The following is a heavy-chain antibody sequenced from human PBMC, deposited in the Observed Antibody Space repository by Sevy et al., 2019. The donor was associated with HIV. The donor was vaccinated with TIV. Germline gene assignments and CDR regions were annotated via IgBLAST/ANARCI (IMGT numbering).Heavy chain of an antibody. CDR2: ISGSGGST. CDR1: GFTFSSYA. D-gene: IGHD1-26*01. V-gene: IGHV3-23*01. Sequence: GGSLRLSCAASGFTFSSYAMSWVRQAPGKGLEWVSVISGSGGSTYYADSVKGRFTISRDNSKNTLYLQMNSLRAEDTAVDYCAKDHGIVGATCDYWGQGTLVTVSS. CDR3: AKDHGIVGATCDY. J-gene: IGHJ4*02.